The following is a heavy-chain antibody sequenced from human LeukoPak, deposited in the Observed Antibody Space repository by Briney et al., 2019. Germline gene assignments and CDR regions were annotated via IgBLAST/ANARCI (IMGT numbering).Heavy chain of an antibody. CDR3: ARKRAPPVRFTVTTGYFDY. D-gene: IGHD4-17*01. V-gene: IGHV4-34*01. CDR1: GGSFSGYY. J-gene: IGHJ4*02. CDR2: INHSGST. Sequence: SETLSLTRAVYGGSFSGYYWSWIRQPPGKGLEWIGEINHSGSTNYNPSLKSRVTISVDTSKNQFSLKLSSVTAADTAVYYCARKRAPPVRFTVTTGYFDYWGQGTLVTVSS.